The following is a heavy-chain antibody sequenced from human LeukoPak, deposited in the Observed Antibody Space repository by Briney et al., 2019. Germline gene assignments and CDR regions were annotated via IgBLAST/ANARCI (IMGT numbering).Heavy chain of an antibody. CDR1: GGSISSYY. V-gene: IGHV4-59*08. Sequence: PSETLSLTCTVSGGSISSYYWSWIRQPPGKGLEWIGYIYYSGSTNYNPSLKGRVTISVDTSKNQFSLKLSSVTAADTAVYYCASKRSYYDFWSGYGDYYYYGMDVWGQGTTVTVSS. CDR2: IYYSGST. J-gene: IGHJ6*02. D-gene: IGHD3-3*01. CDR3: ASKRSYYDFWSGYGDYYYYGMDV.